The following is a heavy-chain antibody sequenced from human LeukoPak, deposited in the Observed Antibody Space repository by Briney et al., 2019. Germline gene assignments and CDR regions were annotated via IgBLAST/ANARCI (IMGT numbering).Heavy chain of an antibody. J-gene: IGHJ5*02. CDR3: ARHGSIAARSWFDP. CDR2: IYYSGST. D-gene: IGHD6-6*01. Sequence: PSETLSLTCTVSGGSISSYYWSWIRQPPGKGLEWIGYIYYSGSTNYNPSLKSRVTISVDTSKNQFSLKLSSVTAADTAVYYCARHGSIAARSWFDPWGQGTLVTVSS. CDR1: GGSISSYY. V-gene: IGHV4-59*08.